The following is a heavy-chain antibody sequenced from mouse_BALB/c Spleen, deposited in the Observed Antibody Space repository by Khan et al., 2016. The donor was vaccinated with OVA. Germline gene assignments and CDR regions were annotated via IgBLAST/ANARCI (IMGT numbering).Heavy chain of an antibody. CDR1: GFSLTNYG. J-gene: IGHJ4*01. D-gene: IGHD2-10*01. V-gene: IGHV2-6-1*01. CDR2: IWSGGTI. CDR3: ARQPYYHYYIMDY. Sequence: QMQLEESGPGLVAPSQSLSITCTISGFSLTNYGVHWVRQPPGKGLEWLVVIWSGGTITYSPVLKSRLSISKDNSKSQVLLKMNSLQTDDTAMYYGARQPYYHYYIMDYWGQGTSVTVSS.